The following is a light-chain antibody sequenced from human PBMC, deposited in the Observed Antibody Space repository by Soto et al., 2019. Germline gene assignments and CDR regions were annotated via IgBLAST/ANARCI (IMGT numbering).Light chain of an antibody. V-gene: IGKV1-5*03. CDR3: QHYNCYSEA. CDR1: QTISSW. J-gene: IGKJ1*01. CDR2: KAS. Sequence: EMTQSPSTGSGCVGERVTITCRASQTISSWLAWYQQKPGKAPKLLIYKASTLKSGVPSRFSGSGSGTEFTLTISSLQPDDFATYYCQHYNCYSEAFAQRTKVDI.